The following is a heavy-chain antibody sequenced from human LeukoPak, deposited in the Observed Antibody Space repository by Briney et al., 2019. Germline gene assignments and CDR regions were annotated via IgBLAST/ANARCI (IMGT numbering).Heavy chain of an antibody. J-gene: IGHJ5*02. CDR2: ISSSSSYI. CDR1: GFTFSSYS. Sequence: GGSLRLSCAASGFTFSSYSMNWVRQTPGKGLEWVSSISSSSSYIYYADSVKGRFTISRDNAKNSLYLQMNGLRAEDTAVYYCARVLLWFGESSNWFDPWGQGTLVTVSS. CDR3: ARVLLWFGESSNWFDP. D-gene: IGHD3-10*01. V-gene: IGHV3-21*01.